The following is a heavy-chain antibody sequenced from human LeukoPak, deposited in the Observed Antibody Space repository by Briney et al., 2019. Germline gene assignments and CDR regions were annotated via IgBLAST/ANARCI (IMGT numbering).Heavy chain of an antibody. Sequence: PGGSPRLSCAASGFTFSTYGMHWVRQAPGKGLEWVALIWYDGSNKHYADSVKGRFTISRDNSKNTLYLQMNSLRAEDTAVYYCARGVGSGWYLSPDYWGQGTLVTVSS. CDR2: IWYDGSNK. CDR1: GFTFSTYG. J-gene: IGHJ4*02. D-gene: IGHD6-19*01. CDR3: ARGVGSGWYLSPDY. V-gene: IGHV3-33*01.